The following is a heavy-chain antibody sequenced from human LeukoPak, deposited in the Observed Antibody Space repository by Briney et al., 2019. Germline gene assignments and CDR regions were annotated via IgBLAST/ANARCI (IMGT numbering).Heavy chain of an antibody. J-gene: IGHJ4*02. CDR2: ISSSGSTI. Sequence: PGGSLRLSCAASGFTFGSYEMNWVRQAPGKGLEWVSYISSSGSTIYYADSVKGRFTISRDNAKNSLYLQMNSLRAEDTAVYYCASSPILGIAAAGTFDYWGQGTLVTVSS. V-gene: IGHV3-48*03. CDR1: GFTFGSYE. CDR3: ASSPILGIAAAGTFDY. D-gene: IGHD6-13*01.